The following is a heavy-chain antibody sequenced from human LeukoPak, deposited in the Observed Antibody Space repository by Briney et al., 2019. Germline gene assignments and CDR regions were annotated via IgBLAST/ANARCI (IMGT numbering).Heavy chain of an antibody. CDR3: ARDPLGVGAKSPAFDI. J-gene: IGHJ3*02. D-gene: IGHD1-26*01. Sequence: GGSLRLSCAASGFTFSSYAMHWVRQAPGKGLEWVAVISYDGSNKYYADSVKGRFTISRDDSKNTLYLQMNSLRAEDTAVYYCARDPLGVGAKSPAFDIWGQGTMVTVSS. CDR2: ISYDGSNK. CDR1: GFTFSSYA. V-gene: IGHV3-30-3*01.